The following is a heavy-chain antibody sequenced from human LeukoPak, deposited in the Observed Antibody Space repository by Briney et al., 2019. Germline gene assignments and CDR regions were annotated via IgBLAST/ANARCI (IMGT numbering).Heavy chain of an antibody. CDR1: GFTFSSYG. J-gene: IGHJ4*02. D-gene: IGHD6-13*01. Sequence: PGGSLRLSCAASGFTFSSYGMHLVRQAPGKGLEWVAFIRYDGSNKYYADSVKGRFTISRDNSKNTLYLQMNSLTAEDTAVYYCARETPYSNSWTDFDYWGQGTLVTVSS. CDR3: ARETPYSNSWTDFDY. CDR2: IRYDGSNK. V-gene: IGHV3-30*02.